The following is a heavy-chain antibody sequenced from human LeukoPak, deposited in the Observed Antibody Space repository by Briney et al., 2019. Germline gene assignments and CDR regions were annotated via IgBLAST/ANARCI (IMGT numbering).Heavy chain of an antibody. CDR2: MKSNNGHT. CDR3: TRGPPNWGMVGY. V-gene: IGHV1-8*01. Sequence: ASVKVSCKASGYTFTSFDFNWVRQATGQGLEWMGWMKSNNGHTGYAQKFQGRVTMTRDTSISTAYMELSSLTFEDTAVYYCTRGPPNWGMVGYWGQGTLVTVSS. CDR1: GYTFTSFD. J-gene: IGHJ4*02. D-gene: IGHD7-27*01.